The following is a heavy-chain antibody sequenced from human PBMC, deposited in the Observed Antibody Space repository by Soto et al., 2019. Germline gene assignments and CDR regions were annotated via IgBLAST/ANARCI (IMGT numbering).Heavy chain of an antibody. CDR2: ISGSGGST. V-gene: IGHV3-23*01. D-gene: IGHD4-17*01. CDR3: AKDARVTDYGDYDYYFDY. CDR1: GFTFSSYA. Sequence: GGSLRLSCAASGFTFSSYAMSWVRQAPGKGLEWVSAISGSGGSTYYADSVKGRFTISRDNSKNTLYLQMNSLRAEDTAVYYCAKDARVTDYGDYDYYFDYWGQGTLVTVSS. J-gene: IGHJ4*02.